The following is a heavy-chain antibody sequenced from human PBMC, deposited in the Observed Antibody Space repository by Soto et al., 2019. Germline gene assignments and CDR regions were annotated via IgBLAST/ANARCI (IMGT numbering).Heavy chain of an antibody. CDR1: GGTFSSYA. CDR3: AGDGLTPYEPTYGMDV. Sequence: SVKVSCKASGGTFSSYAISWVRQAPGQGLEWMGGIIPIFGTANYAQKFQGRVTITADESTSTAYMELSSLRSEDTAVYYCAGDGLTPYEPTYGMDVCGHGTTVTVSS. V-gene: IGHV1-69*13. D-gene: IGHD5-12*01. J-gene: IGHJ6*02. CDR2: IIPIFGTA.